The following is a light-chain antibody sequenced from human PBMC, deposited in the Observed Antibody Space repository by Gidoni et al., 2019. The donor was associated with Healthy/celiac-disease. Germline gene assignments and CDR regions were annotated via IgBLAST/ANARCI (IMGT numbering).Light chain of an antibody. CDR1: QSLLHSNGYNY. V-gene: IGKV2-28*01. CDR3: MQALQTPPWT. Sequence: DIVMTQSPLSLPVTPGEPASISCRSSQSLLHSNGYNYLDWYLQKPGQSPQLLIYLGSNRASGVPDRFSGSGSGTDFTLKISRVEAEDVGVYYCMQALQTPPWTFXXXTKLEIK. CDR2: LGS. J-gene: IGKJ2*02.